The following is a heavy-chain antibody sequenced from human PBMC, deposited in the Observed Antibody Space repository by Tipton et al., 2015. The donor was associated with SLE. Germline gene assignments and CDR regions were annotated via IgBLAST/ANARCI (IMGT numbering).Heavy chain of an antibody. Sequence: TLSLTSTVSGGSISSYYWSWIRQPQVKGLEWIGYIYYSGSTNYNPSLKSRVTISVNTSKNQFSLKLSSVTAAGTAVYYCARVHSYGFISYYYYYMDVWSKGTTVTVSS. CDR3: ARVHSYGFISYYYYYMDV. V-gene: IGHV4-59*01. CDR1: GGSISSYY. CDR2: IYYSGST. D-gene: IGHD5-18*01. J-gene: IGHJ6*03.